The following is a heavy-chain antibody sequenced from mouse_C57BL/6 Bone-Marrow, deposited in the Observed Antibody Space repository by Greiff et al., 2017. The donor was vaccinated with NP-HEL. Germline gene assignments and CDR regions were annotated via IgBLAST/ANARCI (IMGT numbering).Heavy chain of an antibody. Sequence: QVHVKQSGAELARPGASVKLSCKASGYTFTSYGISWVKQRTGQGLEWIGEIYPRSGNTYYNEKFKGKATLTADKSSSTAYMELRSLTSEDSAVYFCARRRGDYGNLSYWGQGTTLTVSS. J-gene: IGHJ2*01. CDR2: IYPRSGNT. V-gene: IGHV1-81*01. D-gene: IGHD2-4*01. CDR3: ARRRGDYGNLSY. CDR1: GYTFTSYG.